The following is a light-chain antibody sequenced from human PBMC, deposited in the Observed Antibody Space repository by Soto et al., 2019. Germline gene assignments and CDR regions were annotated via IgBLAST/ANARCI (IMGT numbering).Light chain of an antibody. CDR2: DVS. J-gene: IGLJ2*01. CDR1: SSDVGGYNY. CDR3: SSYKSSTTDVD. V-gene: IGLV2-14*01. Sequence: QSALTQPASVSGSPGQSITISCTGTSSDVGGYNYVSWYQQHPGKAPKLMIYDVSNRPSGVSNRFSGSKSGNTASLTISGPRAEDVADYYCSSYKSSTTDVDFGGGPKRTAL.